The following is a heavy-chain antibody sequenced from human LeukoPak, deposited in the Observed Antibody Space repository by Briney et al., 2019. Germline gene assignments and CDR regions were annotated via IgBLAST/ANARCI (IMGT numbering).Heavy chain of an antibody. Sequence: NASETLSLTCAVYGGSFSGYYWSWIRQPPGKGLEWIGEISHSGSTNYNPSLKSRVTISVDTSKNQFSLKLSSVTAADTAVYYCARGTLYSGWSYYFDSWGQGTLVTVSS. J-gene: IGHJ4*02. CDR2: ISHSGST. CDR3: ARGTLYSGWSYYFDS. D-gene: IGHD6-19*01. CDR1: GGSFSGYY. V-gene: IGHV4-34*01.